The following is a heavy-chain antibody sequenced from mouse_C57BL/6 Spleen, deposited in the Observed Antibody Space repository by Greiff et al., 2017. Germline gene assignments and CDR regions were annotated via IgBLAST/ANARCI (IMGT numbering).Heavy chain of an antibody. CDR1: GYTFTSYW. J-gene: IGHJ2*01. D-gene: IGHD1-1*01. CDR2: IYPGSGST. Sequence: QVQLQQPGAELVKPGDSVTMFCKASGYTFTSYWITWVKQRPGQGLEWIGDIYPGSGSTNYNEKFKSKATLTVDTSSSTAYMQLSSLTSEDSAVYYCALITTVVASSFDYWGQGTTLTVSS. CDR3: ALITTVVASSFDY. V-gene: IGHV1-55*01.